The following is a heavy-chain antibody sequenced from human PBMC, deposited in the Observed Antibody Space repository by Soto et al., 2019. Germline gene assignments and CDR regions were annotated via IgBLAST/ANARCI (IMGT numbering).Heavy chain of an antibody. V-gene: IGHV1-46*01. CDR1: GYTFTSYY. CDR2: INPSGGST. CDR3: ARPIDFEYSSSLDAFDI. D-gene: IGHD6-6*01. Sequence: ASVKVSCKASGYTFTSYYMHWVRQAPGQGLEWMGIINPSGGSTSYAQKFQGRVTMTRDTSTSTVYMELSSLRSEDTAVDYCARPIDFEYSSSLDAFDIWGQGTMVTVSS. J-gene: IGHJ3*02.